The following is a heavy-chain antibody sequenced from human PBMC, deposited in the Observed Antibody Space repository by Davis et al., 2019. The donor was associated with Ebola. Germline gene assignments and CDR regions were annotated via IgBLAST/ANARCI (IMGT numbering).Heavy chain of an antibody. J-gene: IGHJ6*04. D-gene: IGHD3-10*01. Sequence: GVLKISCAASGFTFSSYSMNWVRQAPGKGLEWVSYISSSSSTIYYADSVKGRFTISRDNAKNSLYLQMNSLRDEDTAVYYCARQYYYGSGSQNLYYYYYGMDVWGKGTTVTVSS. CDR1: GFTFSSYS. V-gene: IGHV3-48*02. CDR2: ISSSSSTI. CDR3: ARQYYYGSGSQNLYYYYYGMDV.